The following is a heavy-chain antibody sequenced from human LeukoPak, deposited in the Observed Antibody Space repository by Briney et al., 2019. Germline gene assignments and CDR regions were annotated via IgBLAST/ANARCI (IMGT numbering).Heavy chain of an antibody. Sequence: HPGGSLRLSCAASGFTFSSYAMSWVRQAPGKGLEWVSAISGSGGSTYYTDSVKGRFTISRDNSKNTLYLQMNSLGAEDTAVYYCATQTYYYDSSGYYGAYYFDYWGQGTLVTVSS. CDR3: ATQTYYYDSSGYYGAYYFDY. D-gene: IGHD3-22*01. V-gene: IGHV3-23*01. CDR2: ISGSGGST. CDR1: GFTFSSYA. J-gene: IGHJ4*02.